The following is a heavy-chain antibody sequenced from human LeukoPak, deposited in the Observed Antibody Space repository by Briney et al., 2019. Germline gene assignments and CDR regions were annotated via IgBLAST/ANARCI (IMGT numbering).Heavy chain of an antibody. CDR3: ARLSGRYYYDSSGYYDPNWFDP. V-gene: IGHV4-39*01. Sequence: SETLSLTCTVSGGSISSSSYYWGWTRQPPGKGLEWIGSIYYSWSTYYNPSLKSRVTISVDTSKNQFSLKLSSVTAADTAVYYCARLSGRYYYDSSGYYDPNWFDPWGQGTLVTVSS. J-gene: IGHJ5*02. D-gene: IGHD3-22*01. CDR1: GGSISSSSYY. CDR2: IYYSWST.